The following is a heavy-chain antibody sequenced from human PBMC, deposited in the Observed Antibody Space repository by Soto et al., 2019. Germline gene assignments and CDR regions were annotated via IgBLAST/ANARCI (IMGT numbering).Heavy chain of an antibody. J-gene: IGHJ5*02. CDR3: AITTSTVSYWFYP. CDR2: IKEDGTEQ. D-gene: IGHD4-4*01. CDR1: GFSFSGYW. Sequence: EIQLMQSGGGLARPGGSLRLSCAASGFSFSGYWMSWVRQAPGKGPEWVANIKEDGTEQHYVDSVKGRFTISRDNSENSLFLQMNNLRAEDSAIYYCAITTSTVSYWFYPWGPGTQVTVSS. V-gene: IGHV3-7*03.